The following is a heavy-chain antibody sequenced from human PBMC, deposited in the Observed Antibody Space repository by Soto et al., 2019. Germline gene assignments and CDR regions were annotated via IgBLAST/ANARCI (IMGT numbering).Heavy chain of an antibody. CDR1: GGSISSYY. J-gene: IGHJ5*02. CDR3: ARDVRAAPIAVAGGWFDP. Sequence: LSLTCTVSGGSISSYYWSWIRQPPGKGLEWIGYIYYSGSTNYNPSLKSRVTISVDTSKNQFSLKLSSVTAADTAVYYCARDVRAAPIAVAGGWFDPWGQGTLVTVSS. D-gene: IGHD6-19*01. V-gene: IGHV4-59*01. CDR2: IYYSGST.